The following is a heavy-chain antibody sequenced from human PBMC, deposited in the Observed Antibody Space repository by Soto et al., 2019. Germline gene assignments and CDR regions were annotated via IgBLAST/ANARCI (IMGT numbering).Heavy chain of an antibody. CDR3: AMPRHPVRGVDY. V-gene: IGHV4-38-2*01. D-gene: IGHD3-10*01. CDR2: IYHSGST. J-gene: IGHJ4*02. CDR1: GYSISSGYY. Sequence: TSETLSLTCAVSGYSISSGYYWGWIRQPPGKGLEWIGSIYHSGSTYYNPSLKSRVTISVDTSKNQFSLKLSSVTAADTAVYYCAMPRHPVRGVDYWGQGTLVTVSS.